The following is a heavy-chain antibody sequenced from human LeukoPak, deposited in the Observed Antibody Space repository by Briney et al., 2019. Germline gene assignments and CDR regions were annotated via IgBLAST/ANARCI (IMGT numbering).Heavy chain of an antibody. V-gene: IGHV1-69*05. J-gene: IGHJ4*02. D-gene: IGHD5-12*01. Sequence: SVKVSCKASGGTFSSHAISWVRQAPGQGLEWVGGIIPIFGITSYAQKFQGRVTITTDESTSTGYMELRSLRSDDTAVYYCARGDSGYDYGFDNWGQGTLVTVSS. CDR3: ARGDSGYDYGFDN. CDR1: GGTFSSHA. CDR2: IIPIFGIT.